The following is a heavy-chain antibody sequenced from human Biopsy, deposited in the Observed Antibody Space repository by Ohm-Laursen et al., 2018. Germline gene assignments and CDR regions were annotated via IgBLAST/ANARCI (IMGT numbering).Heavy chain of an antibody. Sequence: PSETLSLTCTVSGGSISNYYWSWIRQPAGKGLEWIGRIYSSGGTNYNPSLKSRVTMSVDTSKNQFSLILSSMTAADTAVYYCARDPRIAAVAYFDPWGQGTLVTVSS. V-gene: IGHV4-4*07. CDR3: ARDPRIAAVAYFDP. CDR2: IYSSGGT. J-gene: IGHJ5*02. D-gene: IGHD6-13*01. CDR1: GGSISNYY.